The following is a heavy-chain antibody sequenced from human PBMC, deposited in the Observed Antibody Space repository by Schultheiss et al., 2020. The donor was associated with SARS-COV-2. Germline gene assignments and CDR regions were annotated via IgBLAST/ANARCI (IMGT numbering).Heavy chain of an antibody. Sequence: SETLSLTCSVSGGSISSYYWSWIRQPPGKGLEWIGYIYYTGTTNYNPSLKSRVTISVDTSENQFSLKLSSVTAADTAVYYCARLYYGDRYGGYWYFDLWGRGTLVTVSS. D-gene: IGHD2-21*02. CDR2: IYYTGTT. V-gene: IGHV4-59*08. CDR1: GGSISSYY. CDR3: ARLYYGDRYGGYWYFDL. J-gene: IGHJ2*01.